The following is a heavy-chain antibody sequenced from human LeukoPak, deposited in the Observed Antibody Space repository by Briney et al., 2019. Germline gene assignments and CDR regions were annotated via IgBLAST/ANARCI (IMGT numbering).Heavy chain of an antibody. CDR3: ARDKGIMITSGAFDI. J-gene: IGHJ3*02. Sequence: GGSLRLSCAASGFTFSSYSMNWVRQAPGKGLEWVSSISSSSSYIYYADSVKGRFTISRDNAKNSLYLQMNSLRAEDTAVYYCARDKGIMITSGAFDIWGQGTMVTVSS. D-gene: IGHD3-16*01. V-gene: IGHV3-21*01. CDR1: GFTFSSYS. CDR2: ISSSSSYI.